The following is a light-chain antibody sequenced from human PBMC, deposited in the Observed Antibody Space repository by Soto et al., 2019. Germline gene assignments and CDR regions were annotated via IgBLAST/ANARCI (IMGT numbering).Light chain of an antibody. J-gene: IGLJ1*01. CDR2: EVS. V-gene: IGLV2-14*01. Sequence: QSALTQPASVSGSPGQSITISCTGSLSDVGFYKYVSWYQQHPGKAPKVLIYEVSNRPSGVSNRFSGSKSGNTASLTISGLKAEDEADYYCNSYTDTSTRYVFGTGTKVTVL. CDR3: NSYTDTSTRYV. CDR1: LSDVGFYKY.